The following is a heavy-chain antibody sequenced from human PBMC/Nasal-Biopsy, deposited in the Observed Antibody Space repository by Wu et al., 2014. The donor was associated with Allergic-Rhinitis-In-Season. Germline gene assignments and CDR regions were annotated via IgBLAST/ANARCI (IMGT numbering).Heavy chain of an antibody. CDR2: ISGGGGST. J-gene: IGHJ4*02. Sequence: LRFSCAASGFRFSSYAMNWVRQAPGKGLEWVSAISGGGGSTYYADSVKGRFTISRDNSKNTLYLQMNSLRAEDTAVYYCAKDIPSVLLGYFDYWGQGTLVSVSS. D-gene: IGHD2-15*01. CDR3: AKDIPSVLLGYFDY. V-gene: IGHV3-23*01. CDR1: GFRFSSYA.